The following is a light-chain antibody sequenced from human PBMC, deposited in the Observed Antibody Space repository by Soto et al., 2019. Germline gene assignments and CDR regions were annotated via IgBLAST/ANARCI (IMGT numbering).Light chain of an antibody. Sequence: QSALTQPPSVSGSPGQSVTISCTGTSSDVGSYNRVSWYQQPPGTAPKLMIYEVSTRPSGVPDRFSGSRSGNTASLTSSGLQAEDEADYFCSAYTSSRTDVFGTGTKLTVL. CDR3: SAYTSSRTDV. V-gene: IGLV2-18*02. J-gene: IGLJ1*01. CDR2: EVS. CDR1: SSDVGSYNR.